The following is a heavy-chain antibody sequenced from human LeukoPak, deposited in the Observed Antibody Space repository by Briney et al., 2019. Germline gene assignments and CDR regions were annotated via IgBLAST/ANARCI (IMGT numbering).Heavy chain of an antibody. Sequence: PGGSLRLSCAASGFTFSSYAMRWVRQAPGKGLEWVSAISGSGGSTYYADSVKGRFTISRDNSKNTLYLQMNSLRAEDTAVYYCAKGRWSDVDTAMVTRYFDYWGQGTLVTVSS. CDR2: ISGSGGST. V-gene: IGHV3-23*01. CDR3: AKGRWSDVDTAMVTRYFDY. D-gene: IGHD5-18*01. CDR1: GFTFSSYA. J-gene: IGHJ4*02.